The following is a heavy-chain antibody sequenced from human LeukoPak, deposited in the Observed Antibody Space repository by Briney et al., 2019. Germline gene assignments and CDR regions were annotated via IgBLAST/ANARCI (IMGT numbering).Heavy chain of an antibody. Sequence: GGSLRLSCAASGFTFSSNSMNWFRQAPGKGLEWVSSISSSSSYIYYADSVKGRFTISRDNAKNSLYLQMNSLRAEDTAVYYCARNWDLLPAAGTDYFDYWGQGTLVTVSS. CDR3: ARNWDLLPAAGTDYFDY. CDR2: ISSSSSYI. D-gene: IGHD6-13*01. J-gene: IGHJ4*02. CDR1: GFTFSSNS. V-gene: IGHV3-21*01.